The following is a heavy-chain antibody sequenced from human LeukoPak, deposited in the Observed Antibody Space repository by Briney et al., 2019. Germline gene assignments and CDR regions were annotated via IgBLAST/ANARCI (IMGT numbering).Heavy chain of an antibody. J-gene: IGHJ4*02. D-gene: IGHD2-2*01. V-gene: IGHV4-39*01. CDR1: GGSISSSSYY. CDR3: AGQLLWHFDY. Sequence: TSETLSLTCTVSGGSISSSSYYWGWIRQPPGKGLEWIGSIYYSGSTYYNPSLKSRVTISVDTSKNQFSLKLSSVTAADTAVYYCAGQLLWHFDYWGQGTLVTVSS. CDR2: IYYSGST.